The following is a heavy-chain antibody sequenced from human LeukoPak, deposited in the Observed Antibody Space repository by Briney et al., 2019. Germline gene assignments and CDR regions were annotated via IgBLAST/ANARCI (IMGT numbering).Heavy chain of an antibody. J-gene: IGHJ4*02. CDR1: GGSFSAYY. CDR3: ARGQRITMAD. Sequence: SETLSLTCAVYGGSFSAYYWSWIRQPPGKGLEWIGEINHSGSTNYNPSLKSRVAISVDTSRNQFSLRLSSVTAADTAVYYCARGQRITMADWGQGTLVTVSS. D-gene: IGHD3-10*01. CDR2: INHSGST. V-gene: IGHV4-34*01.